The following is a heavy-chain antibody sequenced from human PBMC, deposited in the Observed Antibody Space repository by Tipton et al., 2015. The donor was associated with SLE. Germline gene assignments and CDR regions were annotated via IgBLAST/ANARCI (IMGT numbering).Heavy chain of an antibody. CDR2: IYYGGGT. CDR3: ARSTDQNWFDP. J-gene: IGHJ5*02. V-gene: IGHV4-31*03. Sequence: TLSLTCTVSGGSISSSSYYWTWIRQLPGKGLEWIGNIYYGGGTYYNPSLESRVTISLDTSKNQFSLKLNSVTAADTAVYYCARSTDQNWFDPWGQGTLVTVSS. D-gene: IGHD2-2*01. CDR1: GGSISSSSYY.